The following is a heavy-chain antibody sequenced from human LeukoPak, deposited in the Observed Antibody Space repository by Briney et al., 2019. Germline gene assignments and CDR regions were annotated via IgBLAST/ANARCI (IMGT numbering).Heavy chain of an antibody. CDR3: AKAHIDGDGYYYFDY. CDR1: GFPFSSYW. D-gene: IGHD3-22*01. V-gene: IGHV3-7*03. Sequence: GGSLRLSCTTSGFPFSSYWMSWVRQAPGKGLEWVANIKLDGSEKNYVDSVKGRFTISRDNSKNKLYLQMNSLRAEDTAVYYCAKAHIDGDGYYYFDYWGQGTLVSVSS. J-gene: IGHJ4*02. CDR2: IKLDGSEK.